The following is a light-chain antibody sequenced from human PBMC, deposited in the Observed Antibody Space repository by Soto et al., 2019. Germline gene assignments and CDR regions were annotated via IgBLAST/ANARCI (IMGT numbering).Light chain of an antibody. Sequence: DIHMTQSPSTLSASVGDRVTITCRASQSISSWLAWYQQKPGKAPNLLIYNTSNLESGVPSRFSGSGSGTEFTLTISSLQPDDFATYYCQHYNDYSWTFGQGTKVEIK. J-gene: IGKJ1*01. CDR2: NTS. CDR3: QHYNDYSWT. CDR1: QSISSW. V-gene: IGKV1-5*03.